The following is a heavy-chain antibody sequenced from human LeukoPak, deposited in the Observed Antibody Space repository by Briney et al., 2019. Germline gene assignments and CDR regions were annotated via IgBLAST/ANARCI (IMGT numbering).Heavy chain of an antibody. CDR3: ARVRKCSGGSCYRVGSNWFDP. D-gene: IGHD2-15*01. CDR2: MNPNSGNT. CDR1: GYTFTSYD. Sequence: VASVNVSCKASGYTFTSYDINWVRQATGHGLEWMGWMNPNSGNTGYAQKFQGRVTMTRNTSISTAYMELSSLRSEDTAVYYCARVRKCSGGSCYRVGSNWFDPWGQGTLVTVSS. J-gene: IGHJ5*02. V-gene: IGHV1-8*01.